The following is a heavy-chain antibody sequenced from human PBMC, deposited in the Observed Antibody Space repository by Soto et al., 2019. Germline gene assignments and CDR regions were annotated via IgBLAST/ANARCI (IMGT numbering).Heavy chain of an antibody. V-gene: IGHV3-53*04. CDR2: LYSGGAT. D-gene: IGHD3-10*01. Sequence: EVRLVESGGGLVQPGGSLRLSCAASGFIVSSNYMTWVRQATGKGLEWVSLLYSGGATHYAASVKGRVNISSHSSQNTLFFQMNSLRTEDTATYYCLRGRYGSQIYWGQGTKVTVSS. CDR1: GFIVSSNY. J-gene: IGHJ4*02. CDR3: LRGRYGSQIY.